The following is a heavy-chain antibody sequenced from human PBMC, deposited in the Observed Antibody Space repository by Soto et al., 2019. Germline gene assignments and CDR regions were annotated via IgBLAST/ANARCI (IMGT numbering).Heavy chain of an antibody. CDR3: ARSSWRIFGVVIGWFDS. D-gene: IGHD3-3*01. CDR1: GYIFTDYY. Sequence: VASVKVSCKASGYIFTDYYIHWVRQAPGQGLEWMGWINPDSGDTSYAQKFQGRVTMTRDTSTNTVYMELTTLRPDDTAVYFCARSSWRIFGVVIGWFDSWGQGTLVTVSS. V-gene: IGHV1-2*02. CDR2: INPDSGDT. J-gene: IGHJ5*01.